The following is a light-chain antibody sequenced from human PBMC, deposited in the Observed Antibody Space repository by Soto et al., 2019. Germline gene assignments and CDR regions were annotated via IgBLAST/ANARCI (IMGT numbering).Light chain of an antibody. V-gene: IGKV3-11*01. CDR1: QSVSSY. J-gene: IGKJ5*01. Sequence: VVLTQSPATLSLSPGERATLSCRASQSVSSYLAWYQQKPVQAPRLLIYDASNRATGIPARFSGSGSGTDFTLTISSLEPEDFAVYYCQQRSNWPPITFGQGTRLEI. CDR2: DAS. CDR3: QQRSNWPPIT.